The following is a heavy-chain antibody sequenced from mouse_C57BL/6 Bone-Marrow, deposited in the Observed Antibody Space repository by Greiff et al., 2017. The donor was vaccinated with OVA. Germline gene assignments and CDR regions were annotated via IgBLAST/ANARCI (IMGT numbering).Heavy chain of an antibody. V-gene: IGHV1-26*01. Sequence: EVQLQQSGPELVKPGASVKISCKASGYTFTDYYMNWVKQSHGKSLEWIGDINPNNGGTSYNQKFKGKATLTVDKSSSTAYMERRSLTSEDSAVYYCARDYYGSSWYVDVWGTGTTVTVSS. D-gene: IGHD1-1*01. J-gene: IGHJ1*03. CDR2: INPNNGGT. CDR3: ARDYYGSSWYVDV. CDR1: GYTFTDYY.